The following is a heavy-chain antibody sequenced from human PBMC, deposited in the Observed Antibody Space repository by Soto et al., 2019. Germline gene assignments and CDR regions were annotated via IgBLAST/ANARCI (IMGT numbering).Heavy chain of an antibody. CDR2: ISGSGGST. V-gene: IGHV3-23*01. CDR3: AKDTDRGDFWSGPDAFDI. CDR1: GFTFSSYA. D-gene: IGHD3-3*01. J-gene: IGHJ3*02. Sequence: LRLSCAASGFTFSSYAMSWVRQAPGKGLEWVSAISGSGGSTYYADSVKGRFTISRDNSKNTLYLQMNSLRAEDTAVYYCAKDTDRGDFWSGPDAFDIWGQGTMVTVSS.